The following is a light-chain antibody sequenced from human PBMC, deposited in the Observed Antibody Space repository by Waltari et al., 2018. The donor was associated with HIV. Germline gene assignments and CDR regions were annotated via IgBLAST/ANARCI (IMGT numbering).Light chain of an antibody. J-gene: IGLJ2*01. CDR2: EVT. CDR1: TSDIGAYNY. CDR3: SSFAPTNKFYVL. Sequence: QSTLTQPPSASGSPGQSVTISSPGPTSDIGAYNYVSRSQQHPGKAPKLIMTEVTKRPSGVPDRFSGSKSGNTASLTVSGLQADDEALYYCSSFAPTNKFYVLFGGGTTLTVL. V-gene: IGLV2-8*01.